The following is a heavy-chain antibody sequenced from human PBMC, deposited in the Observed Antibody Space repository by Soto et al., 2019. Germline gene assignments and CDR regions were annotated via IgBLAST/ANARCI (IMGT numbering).Heavy chain of an antibody. CDR2: IHYSGNT. CDR1: GGSISNYY. V-gene: IGHV4-59*12. CDR3: ARDLNWFDS. J-gene: IGHJ5*01. Sequence: SETLSLTCTVSGGSISNYYWSWIRQPPGKGLEWIGYIHYSGNTKYNPSLKSRVTISSDTSKDQFSLKLTSMTAADTAVYYCARDLNWFDSWGQGTLVTVSS.